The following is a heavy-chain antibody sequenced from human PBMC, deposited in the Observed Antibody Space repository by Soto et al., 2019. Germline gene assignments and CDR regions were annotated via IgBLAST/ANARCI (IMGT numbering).Heavy chain of an antibody. D-gene: IGHD2-2*01. J-gene: IGHJ5*02. CDR1: GFSLSTSGVG. CDR3: AHSAFRRYRPLGYQLLPNWFDP. CDR2: IYWDDDE. V-gene: IGHV2-5*02. Sequence: SGATLVNPTQTLTLTCTFSGFSLSTSGVGVGWIRQPPGKALEWLSLIYWDDDERYSPSLKSRLTITKDTSKNQVVLTMTNMDPVDTATYYCAHSAFRRYRPLGYQLLPNWFDPWGQGTLVTVSS.